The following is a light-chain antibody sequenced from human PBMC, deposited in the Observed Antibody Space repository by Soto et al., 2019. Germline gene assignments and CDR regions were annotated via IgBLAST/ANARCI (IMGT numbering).Light chain of an antibody. CDR1: QSGSTS. J-gene: IGKJ1*01. CDR2: DAS. V-gene: IGKV3-11*01. Sequence: IVLTQSPATLSFSPGERAALSCRASQSGSTSLAWYQHKPGQAPRLFIYDASKRAPGIPARFSGSGSGTDFTLTISSLALEDFAVYYCQVRDVWPSFGQGTKVEI. CDR3: QVRDVWPS.